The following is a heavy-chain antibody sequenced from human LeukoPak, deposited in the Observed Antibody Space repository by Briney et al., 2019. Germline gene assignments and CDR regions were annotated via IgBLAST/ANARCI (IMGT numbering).Heavy chain of an antibody. J-gene: IGHJ5*02. D-gene: IGHD3-22*01. CDR3: ARDPENYYDSSGFTA. CDR1: GYTFTSYD. Sequence: ASVKVSCKASGYTFTSYDINWVRQAPGQGLEWMGIINPSGGSTSYAQKFQGRVTMTRDTSTSTVYMELSSLRSEDTAVYYCARDPENYYDSSGFTAWGQGTLVTVSS. CDR2: INPSGGST. V-gene: IGHV1-46*01.